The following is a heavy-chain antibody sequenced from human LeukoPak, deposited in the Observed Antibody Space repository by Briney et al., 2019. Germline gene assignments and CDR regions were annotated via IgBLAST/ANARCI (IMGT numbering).Heavy chain of an antibody. D-gene: IGHD2-8*02. CDR2: IVGSGGST. CDR3: ARLTESLAGYFDF. J-gene: IGHJ4*02. V-gene: IGHV3-23*01. Sequence: PGGSLRLSCAASGFTFSNYALSWVRQAPGKGLEWVSTIVGSGGSTSYTGSVKGRFTISRDNSKNTLSLQMDSLSAEDTAVYYCARLTESLAGYFDFWGQGTLVTVSS. CDR1: GFTFSNYA.